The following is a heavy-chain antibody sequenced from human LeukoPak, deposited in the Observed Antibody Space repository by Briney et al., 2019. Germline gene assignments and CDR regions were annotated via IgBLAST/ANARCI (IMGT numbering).Heavy chain of an antibody. CDR1: GYTFTSYY. V-gene: IGHV1-46*01. D-gene: IGHD6-19*01. CDR2: INPSGGST. Sequence: ASVKVSCKASGYTFTSYYMHWVRQAPGQGLEWMGIINPSGGSTSYAQKFQGRVTMTRDTSTSAVYMELSSLRSEDTAVYYCASGWSRYYFDYWGQGTLVTVSS. J-gene: IGHJ4*02. CDR3: ASGWSRYYFDY.